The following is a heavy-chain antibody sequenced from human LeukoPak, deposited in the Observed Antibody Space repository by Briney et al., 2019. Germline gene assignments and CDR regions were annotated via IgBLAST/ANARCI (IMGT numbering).Heavy chain of an antibody. CDR1: GGTFSSYA. J-gene: IGHJ6*02. CDR3: ETTNPGVYYDFWSGLYGMDV. V-gene: IGHV1-69*04. Sequence: GSSVKVSCKASGGTFSSYAISWVRQAPGQGLEWMGRIVPILGIANYAQKFQGRVTITADKSTSTAYMELSSLRSEDTAVYYCETTNPGVYYDFWSGLYGMDVWGQGTTVTVSS. CDR2: IVPILGIA. D-gene: IGHD3-3*01.